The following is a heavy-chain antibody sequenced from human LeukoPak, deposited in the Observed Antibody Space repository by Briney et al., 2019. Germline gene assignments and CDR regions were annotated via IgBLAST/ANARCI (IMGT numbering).Heavy chain of an antibody. CDR3: TRQRPQTGSLDY. D-gene: IGHD1-26*01. Sequence: PGGSLRLSCAASGFTFSDSSMHWVRQASGKALEWVGRVRDKTNSYATGYGESVKGRFTISRDDSKNTAYLEMSSLRVEDTAVYYCTRQRPQTGSLDYWGQGALVTVSS. CDR1: GFTFSDSS. V-gene: IGHV3-73*01. J-gene: IGHJ4*02. CDR2: VRDKTNSYAT.